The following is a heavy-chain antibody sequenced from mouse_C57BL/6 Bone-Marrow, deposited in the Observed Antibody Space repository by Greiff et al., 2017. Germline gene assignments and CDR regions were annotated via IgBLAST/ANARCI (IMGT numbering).Heavy chain of an antibody. Sequence: VQLKESGAELVRPGASVKLSCTASGFNIKDDYMHWVKQRPEQGLEWIGWIDPENGDTEYASKFQGKATITADTSSNTAYLQLSSLTSEDTAVSYCTTTVVAPYYFDYWGQGTTLTVSS. CDR1: GFNIKDDY. D-gene: IGHD1-1*01. CDR2: IDPENGDT. J-gene: IGHJ2*01. V-gene: IGHV14-4*01. CDR3: TTTVVAPYYFDY.